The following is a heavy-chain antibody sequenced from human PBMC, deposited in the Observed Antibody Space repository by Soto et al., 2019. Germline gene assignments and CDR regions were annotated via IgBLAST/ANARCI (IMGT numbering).Heavy chain of an antibody. J-gene: IGHJ5*02. D-gene: IGHD4-17*01. CDR3: ARDFDYGDYNWFDL. CDR2: INPNSGGT. V-gene: IGHV1-2*04. Sequence: GASVKVSCKASGYTFTGYYMHWVRQAPGQGLEWMGWINPNSGGTNYAQKFQGWVTMTRDTSISTAYMELSRLRSDDTAVYYCARDFDYGDYNWFDLWGQGTLVTVSS. CDR1: GYTFTGYY.